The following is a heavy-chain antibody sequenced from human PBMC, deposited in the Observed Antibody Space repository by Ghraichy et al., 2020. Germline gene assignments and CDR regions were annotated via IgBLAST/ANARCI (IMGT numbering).Heavy chain of an antibody. CDR3: AKRMSSSSWYGDDAFDI. J-gene: IGHJ3*02. CDR1: GFTFSSYA. Sequence: GGSLRLSCAASGFTFSSYAMSWVRQAPGKGLEWVSAISGSGGSTYYADSVKGRFTISRDNSKNTLYLQMNSLRAEDTAVYYCAKRMSSSSWYGDDAFDIWGQGTMVTVSS. CDR2: ISGSGGST. V-gene: IGHV3-23*01. D-gene: IGHD6-13*01.